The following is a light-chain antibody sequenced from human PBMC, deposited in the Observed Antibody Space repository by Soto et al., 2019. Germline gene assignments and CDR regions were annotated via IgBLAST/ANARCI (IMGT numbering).Light chain of an antibody. J-gene: IGLJ2*01. Sequence: QSVLTQSSSASASLGSSVKLTCTLNSGHSNSIIAWHQQQPGKAPRYLMKLEGSGSYTKGSGVPDRFSGSSSGADRYLTISNRQSEDEADYYCETWDSNTHSPFGGGTKLTVL. CDR3: ETWDSNTHSP. V-gene: IGLV4-60*03. CDR1: SGHSNSI. CDR2: LEGSGSY.